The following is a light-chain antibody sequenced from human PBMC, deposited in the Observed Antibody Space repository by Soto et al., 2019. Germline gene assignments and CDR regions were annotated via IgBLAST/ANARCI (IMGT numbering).Light chain of an antibody. CDR2: ATS. CDR3: QQSFTTPS. CDR1: QTVSSY. Sequence: DIQITQSQSSLSASVGDIVNITCRASQTVSSYLNWYQQKPGTVPKLLIYATSNLQSGVPSRFSGRGFGTDFTLTISSLQPEDFATYYCQQSFTTPSFGQGTLL. J-gene: IGKJ5*01. V-gene: IGKV1-39*01.